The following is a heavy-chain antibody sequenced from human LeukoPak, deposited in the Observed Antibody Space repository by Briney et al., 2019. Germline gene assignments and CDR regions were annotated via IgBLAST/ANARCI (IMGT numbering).Heavy chain of an antibody. V-gene: IGHV3-23*01. J-gene: IGHJ4*02. D-gene: IGHD1-26*01. Sequence: GGSLRLSCAASVFTFSSYVISWVRQAPEKGLEWVSTISGGGGSTYYADSVKGGFTISRDNSKNTLYLQMNSLRAEDTAVYYCAKVVGATTRGYFDYWGQGTLVTVSS. CDR2: ISGGGGST. CDR1: VFTFSSYV. CDR3: AKVVGATTRGYFDY.